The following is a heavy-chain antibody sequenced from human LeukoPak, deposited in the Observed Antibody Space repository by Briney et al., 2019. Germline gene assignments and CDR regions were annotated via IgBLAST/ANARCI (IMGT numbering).Heavy chain of an antibody. CDR2: VSPVGTDT. V-gene: IGHV3-74*01. CDR3: TRGCTGTRCPADY. D-gene: IGHD2-2*01. CDR1: GFTFNSHW. Sequence: PGGSLRLSCAASGFTFNSHWMHWVRQAPGKGLMWVSTVSPVGTDTNYADSVRGRFTISRDNAKNTLYLQMSSLRAEDTALYFCTRGCTGTRCPADYWGQGALVTVSS. J-gene: IGHJ4*02.